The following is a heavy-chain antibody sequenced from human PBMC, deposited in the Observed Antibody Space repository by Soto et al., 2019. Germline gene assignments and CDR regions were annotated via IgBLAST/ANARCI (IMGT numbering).Heavy chain of an antibody. CDR1: GYTFTSYA. J-gene: IGHJ4*02. CDR2: INTGNGNT. D-gene: IGHD5-12*01. V-gene: IGHV1-3*04. CDR3: ARNIVATGYFDY. Sequence: ASVKVSCKASGYTFTSYAMHWVRQAPGQRLEWMGWINTGNGNTRYSQRFQGRVTITRDTSASTAYMELSSLRSEDTAVYYCARNIVATGYFDYWGRGTLVTVSS.